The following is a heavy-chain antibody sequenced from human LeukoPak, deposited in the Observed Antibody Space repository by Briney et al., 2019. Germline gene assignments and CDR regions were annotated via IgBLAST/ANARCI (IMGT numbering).Heavy chain of an antibody. Sequence: ASVKVSCKASEYTFTSYYMHWVRRAPGQGLEWMGIINPSGGNTSYAQKFQGRVTMTRDTSTSTVYMELSSLRSEDTAVYYCAREPGVGIAVAGSRWYYYYGMDVWGQGTTVTVSS. CDR1: EYTFTSYY. V-gene: IGHV1-46*01. J-gene: IGHJ6*02. CDR2: INPSGGNT. CDR3: AREPGVGIAVAGSRWYYYYGMDV. D-gene: IGHD6-19*01.